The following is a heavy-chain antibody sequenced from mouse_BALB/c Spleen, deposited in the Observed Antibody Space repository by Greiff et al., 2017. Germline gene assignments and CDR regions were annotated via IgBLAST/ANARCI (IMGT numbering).Heavy chain of an antibody. CDR3: ARRGDSDSWFAY. J-gene: IGHJ3*01. CDR1: GFSLTSYG. Sequence: VKLMESGPGLVAPSQSLSITCTVSGFSLTSYGVHWVRQPPGKGLEWLGVIWAGGSTNYNSALMSRLSISKDNSKSQVFLKMNSLQTDDTAMYYCARRGDSDSWFAYWGQGTLVTVSA. CDR2: IWAGGST. V-gene: IGHV2-9*02.